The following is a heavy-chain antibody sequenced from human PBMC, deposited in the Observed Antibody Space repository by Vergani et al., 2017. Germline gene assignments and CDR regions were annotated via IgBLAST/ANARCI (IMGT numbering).Heavy chain of an antibody. CDR3: ARDPYGGNAHFDY. CDR1: GGSFSGYY. Sequence: QVQLQQWGAGLLKPSETLSLTCAVYGGSFSGYYWSWIRQPPGKGLEWIGSIYYSGSTNYNPSLKSRVTISVDTSKNQFSLKLSSVTAADTAVYYCARDPYGGNAHFDYWGQGTLVTVSS. D-gene: IGHD4-23*01. J-gene: IGHJ4*02. V-gene: IGHV4-34*11. CDR2: IYYSGST.